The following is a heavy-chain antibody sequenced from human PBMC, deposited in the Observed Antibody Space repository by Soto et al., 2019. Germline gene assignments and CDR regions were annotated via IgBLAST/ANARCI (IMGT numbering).Heavy chain of an antibody. CDR1: GVSISRGGYY. V-gene: IGHV4-39*02. D-gene: IGHD4-17*01. CDR3: GAQDYVAKGYHFET. CDR2: IYYIGNT. Sequence: SETLSLTCAVSGVSISRGGYYWGWILQHPGKGLEWIGSIYYIGNTYYNPSLKTRVAISIASSKPRFSLNLNSVTTADTAVYYCGAQDYVAKGYHFETWGQGTIVTVSS. J-gene: IGHJ4*02.